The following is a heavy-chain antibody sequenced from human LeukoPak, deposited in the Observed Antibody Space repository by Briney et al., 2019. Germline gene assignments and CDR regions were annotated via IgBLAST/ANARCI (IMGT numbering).Heavy chain of an antibody. CDR2: IDWDDDK. D-gene: IGHD2/OR15-2a*01. Sequence: SGPALVKPTPTVTLTFTFPGFSFTTRGMCESCIRQAPGKALEWLGRIDWDDDKYYSTSLKTRLTISKDPSKDQVVLTLTKMDPADTGTYYCARHLIGGALDIWGQGTVVTVSS. CDR3: ARHLIGGALDI. V-gene: IGHV2-70*11. J-gene: IGHJ3*02. CDR1: GFSFTTRGMC.